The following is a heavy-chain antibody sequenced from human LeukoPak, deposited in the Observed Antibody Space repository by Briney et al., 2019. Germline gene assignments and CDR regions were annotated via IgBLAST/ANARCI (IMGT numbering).Heavy chain of an antibody. CDR1: GFTFSSYA. CDR2: ISGSGGST. CDR3: AKDAGHYDFWSGLMGYFDY. V-gene: IGHV3-23*01. D-gene: IGHD3-3*01. J-gene: IGHJ4*02. Sequence: PGGSLRLSCAASGFTFSSYAMSWVRQAPGKGLEWVSAISGSGGSTYYADSVKGRFTISRDNSKNTLYLQMNSLRAEDTAVYYCAKDAGHYDFWSGLMGYFDYWGQGTLVTVSS.